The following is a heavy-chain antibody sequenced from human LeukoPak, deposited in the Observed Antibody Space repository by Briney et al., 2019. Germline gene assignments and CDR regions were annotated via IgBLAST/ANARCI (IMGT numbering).Heavy chain of an antibody. V-gene: IGHV3-48*03. Sequence: GRSLRLSCAASGFTFTGYDINWVRQAPGKGLEWVSYISHSGSTIYYADSVKGRFTISRDNAKNSLYLQMNSLRPEDTAVYYCVRGSSNFDYWGQGTLVTVSS. D-gene: IGHD6-13*01. CDR2: ISHSGSTI. J-gene: IGHJ4*02. CDR1: GFTFTGYD. CDR3: VRGSSNFDY.